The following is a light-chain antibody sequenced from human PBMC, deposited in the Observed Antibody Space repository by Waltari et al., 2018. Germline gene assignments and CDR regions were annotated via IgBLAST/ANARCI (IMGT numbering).Light chain of an antibody. Sequence: QSVLTQPPSVSRAPGQRVTISCTGSSSNIGAGYDVHWYQQLPGTAPKLLIYGNSNRPSGVPDRFSGSKSGTSSSLAITGLQAGDEADYYCQSYDSSLSGSKGVFGGGTKLTVL. V-gene: IGLV1-40*01. CDR3: QSYDSSLSGSKGV. CDR2: GNS. J-gene: IGLJ2*01. CDR1: SSNIGAGYD.